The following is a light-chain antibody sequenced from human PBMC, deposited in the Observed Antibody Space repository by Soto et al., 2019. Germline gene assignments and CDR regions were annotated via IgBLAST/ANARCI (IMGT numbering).Light chain of an antibody. CDR3: QQYNSYWT. V-gene: IGKV1-5*03. J-gene: IGKJ1*01. CDR2: KAS. Sequence: DIQMTQSPSTLSASVGDRVTITCRASQSISSWLDWYQQRPGKAPKLLIYKASILESGVPSRFRGSGSGTEFTLTISSLQPDDFATYYCQQYNSYWTFGQGTKVEIK. CDR1: QSISSW.